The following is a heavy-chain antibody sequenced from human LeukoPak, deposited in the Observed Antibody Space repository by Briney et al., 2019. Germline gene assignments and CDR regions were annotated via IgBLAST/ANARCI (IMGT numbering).Heavy chain of an antibody. CDR1: GFTFSSYA. J-gene: IGHJ4*02. Sequence: GGSLRLSCAASGFTFSSYAMHWVRQAPGKGLEWVAVISYDGSNKYYADAVKGRFTISRDNSKNTLYLQMNSLRGEDTAVYYCARASAAIAPIAGLPGDYWGQGTLVTVSS. D-gene: IGHD2-2*02. CDR2: ISYDGSNK. V-gene: IGHV3-30*01. CDR3: ARASAAIAPIAGLPGDY.